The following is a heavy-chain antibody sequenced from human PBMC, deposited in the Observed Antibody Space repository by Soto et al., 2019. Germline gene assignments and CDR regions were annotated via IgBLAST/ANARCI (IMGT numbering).Heavy chain of an antibody. Sequence: SETLSLTCTVSGGSISSSSYYWGRIRQPPGKGLEWIGSIYYSGSTNYSPSFQGHVTISADKSISTAYLQWSSLKASDTAMYYCARRAPDSRGYYYYYGMDVWGQGTTVTVS. J-gene: IGHJ6*02. V-gene: IGHV4-39*07. CDR2: IYYSGST. D-gene: IGHD2-21*01. CDR3: ARRAPDSRGYYYYYGMDV. CDR1: GGSISSSSYY.